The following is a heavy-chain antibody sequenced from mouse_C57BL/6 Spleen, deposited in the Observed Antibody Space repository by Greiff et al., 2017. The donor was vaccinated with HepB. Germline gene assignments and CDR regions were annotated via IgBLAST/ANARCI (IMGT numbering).Heavy chain of an antibody. Sequence: QVQLKESGAELAKPGASVKLSCKASGYTFTSYWMHWVKQRPGQGLEWIGYINPSSGYTKYNQKFKDKATLTADKSSSTAYMQLSSLTYEDSAVYYCARGYGNYYYAMDYWGQGTSVTVSS. D-gene: IGHD2-1*01. V-gene: IGHV1-7*01. CDR3: ARGYGNYYYAMDY. CDR2: INPSSGYT. J-gene: IGHJ4*01. CDR1: GYTFTSYW.